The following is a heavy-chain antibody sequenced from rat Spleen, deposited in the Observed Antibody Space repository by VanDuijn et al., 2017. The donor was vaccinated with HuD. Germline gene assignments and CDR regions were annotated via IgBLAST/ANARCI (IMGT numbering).Heavy chain of an antibody. CDR1: GFNFNDYW. V-gene: IGHV4-2*01. Sequence: EVKLVESGGGLVQPGRSLRLSCAASGFNFNDYWMGWVRQAPGKGLEWIGEINEDSSTINYSPSLKDRFTISRDSAQNTLYLQMSKLGSEDTATYYCARQGTDNIKSYFDYWGQGVMVTVSS. D-gene: IGHD1-11*01. CDR3: ARQGTDNIKSYFDY. CDR2: INEDSSTI. J-gene: IGHJ2*01.